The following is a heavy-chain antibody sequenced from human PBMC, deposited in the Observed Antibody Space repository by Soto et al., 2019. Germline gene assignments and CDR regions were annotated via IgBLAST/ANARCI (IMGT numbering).Heavy chain of an antibody. CDR2: SSNSGTFS. Sequence: GGSLRLSCEVSGFTFSDYYISWIRQAPGKGLEWISYSSNSGTFSRYADSVKGRFSISRDNTKNLLYLQMNSLRAEDTAVYYCARSGDNYNRLDYWGQGTPVTVSS. V-gene: IGHV3-11*06. D-gene: IGHD1-1*01. CDR3: ARSGDNYNRLDY. CDR1: GFTFSDYY. J-gene: IGHJ4*02.